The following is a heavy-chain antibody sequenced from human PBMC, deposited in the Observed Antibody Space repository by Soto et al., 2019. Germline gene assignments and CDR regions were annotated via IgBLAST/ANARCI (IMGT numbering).Heavy chain of an antibody. CDR2: ISYDGSNK. D-gene: IGHD5-12*01. V-gene: IGHV3-30*18. CDR3: AKNHQRAPSRDGYNLIDY. J-gene: IGHJ4*02. Sequence: LRLSCAASGFTFNNYGMHWVRQAPGKGLEWVAVISYDGSNKYYADSVKGRFTISRDNSKNTLYLQMNSLRAEDTAVYYCAKNHQRAPSRDGYNLIDYWGQGTLVTVSS. CDR1: GFTFNNYG.